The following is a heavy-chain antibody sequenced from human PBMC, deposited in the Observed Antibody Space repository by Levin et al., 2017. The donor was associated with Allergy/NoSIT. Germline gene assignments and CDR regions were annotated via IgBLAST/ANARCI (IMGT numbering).Heavy chain of an antibody. J-gene: IGHJ3*02. CDR3: ASRTGIAVAKGAFDI. D-gene: IGHD6-19*01. CDR2: IYYSGST. CDR1: GGSISSSSYY. Sequence: SETLSLTCTVSGGSISSSSYYWGWIRQPPGKGLEWIGSIYYSGSTYYNPSLKSRVTISVDTSKNQFSLKLSSVTAADTAVYYCASRTGIAVAKGAFDIWGQGTMVTVSS. V-gene: IGHV4-39*01.